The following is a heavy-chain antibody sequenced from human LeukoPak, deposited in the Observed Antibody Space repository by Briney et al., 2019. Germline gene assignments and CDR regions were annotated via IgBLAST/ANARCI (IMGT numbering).Heavy chain of an antibody. J-gene: IGHJ4*02. CDR3: ARSTDSRYVYRLLDFDY. D-gene: IGHD3-9*01. Sequence: SVKVSCKASGGTFSSYAIRWVRQAPGQGLDWMGWIIPICGTANYAQEYQGRVTITADEYKSTAYIALSSLSCEDGGVYYCARSTDSRYVYRLLDFDYWGEGTLDTVSS. V-gene: IGHV1-69*13. CDR1: GGTFSSYA. CDR2: IIPICGTA.